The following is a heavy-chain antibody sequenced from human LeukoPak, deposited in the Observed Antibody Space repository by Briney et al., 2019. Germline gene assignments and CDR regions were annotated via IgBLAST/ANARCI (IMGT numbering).Heavy chain of an antibody. Sequence: GGSLRLSCAASGFTFSSYAMSWVRQAPGKGLEWVSAISGSGGSTYYADSVKGRFTISRDNSKNTLYLQMNSLRAEDTAVYYCAKDPGVQIFGVVIGAFDIWGQGTMVTVSS. CDR2: ISGSGGST. CDR1: GFTFSSYA. J-gene: IGHJ3*02. V-gene: IGHV3-23*01. D-gene: IGHD3-3*01. CDR3: AKDPGVQIFGVVIGAFDI.